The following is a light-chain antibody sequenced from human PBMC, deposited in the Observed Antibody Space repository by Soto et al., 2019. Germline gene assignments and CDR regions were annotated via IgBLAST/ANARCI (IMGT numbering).Light chain of an antibody. Sequence: EIVLTQSPGTLSLSPGERATLSCRASQRVTCNYLAWYQQKPGQAPRLLSYGASRRATGIPDRFSGSGSGTDFTLSISRLEPEDFAVFSCQQYGSSPFTFGPGTKVDIK. CDR3: QQYGSSPFT. V-gene: IGKV3-20*01. J-gene: IGKJ3*01. CDR1: QRVTCNY. CDR2: GAS.